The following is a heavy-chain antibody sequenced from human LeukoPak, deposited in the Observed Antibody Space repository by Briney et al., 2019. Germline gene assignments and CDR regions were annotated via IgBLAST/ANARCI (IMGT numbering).Heavy chain of an antibody. D-gene: IGHD6-13*01. CDR3: ARANPLVYSSGWYRTYGMDV. V-gene: IGHV4-34*01. CDR2: INHSGST. CDR1: GGSFSGYY. Sequence: SETLSLTCAVYGGSFSGYYWSWIRQPPGKGLEWIGEINHSGSTNYNPSLKSRVTISVDTSKNQFSLKLSSVTAADTAVYYCARANPLVYSSGWYRTYGMDVWGQGTTVTVSS. J-gene: IGHJ6*02.